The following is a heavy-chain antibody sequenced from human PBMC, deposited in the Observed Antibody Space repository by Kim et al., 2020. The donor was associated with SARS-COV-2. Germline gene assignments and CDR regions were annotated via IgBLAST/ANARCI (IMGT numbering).Heavy chain of an antibody. Sequence: SVKGRFNISRDNSKNTLYLQMNSLRAEDTAVYYCAKAGYSSSWYVYGMDVWGQGTTVTVSS. V-gene: IGHV3-33*06. CDR3: AKAGYSSSWYVYGMDV. D-gene: IGHD6-13*01. J-gene: IGHJ6*02.